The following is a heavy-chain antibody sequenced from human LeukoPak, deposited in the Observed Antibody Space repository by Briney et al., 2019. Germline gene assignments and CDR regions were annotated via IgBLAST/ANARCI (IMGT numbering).Heavy chain of an antibody. Sequence: GGSLRLSCSASGFTVSSNYMSWVRQAPGKGLEWVSVIYSDDSTYYADSVKGRFTISRHNSKNTLYLQMNSLRAEDTAVYYCARGGYSGYDRDAFDIWGQGTMVTVSS. D-gene: IGHD5-12*01. J-gene: IGHJ3*02. CDR1: GFTVSSNY. CDR2: IYSDDST. V-gene: IGHV3-53*04. CDR3: ARGGYSGYDRDAFDI.